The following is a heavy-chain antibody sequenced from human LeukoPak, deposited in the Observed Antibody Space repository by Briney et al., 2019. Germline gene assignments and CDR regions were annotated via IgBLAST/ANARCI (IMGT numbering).Heavy chain of an antibody. CDR2: ISYDGSNQ. CDR1: GFTFSSYT. J-gene: IGHJ4*02. CDR3: ARDRNTDFWSGYYTNYFDY. Sequence: GGSLRLSCAASGFTFSSYTMHWVRQAPGKGLEWVALISYDGSNQYYADSVKGRFTVSRDNAKNSLYLQMNSLRAEDTAVYYCARDRNTDFWSGYYTNYFDYWGQGTPVTVSS. D-gene: IGHD3-3*01. V-gene: IGHV3-30*04.